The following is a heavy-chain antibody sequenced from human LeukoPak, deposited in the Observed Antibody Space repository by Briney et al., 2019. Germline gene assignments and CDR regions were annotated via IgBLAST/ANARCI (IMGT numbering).Heavy chain of an antibody. CDR2: LYYTGRA. CDR3: ARQEGSYYFDY. CDR1: GGSITSSSHF. Sequence: SETLSLTCTDSGGSITSSSHFWGWIRQSPGKRLEWIGSLYYTGRAYYNPSLKSRVAISVDTSKNQFSLKLSSVTAADTAVYYCARQEGSYYFDYWGQGTLVTVSS. J-gene: IGHJ4*02. V-gene: IGHV4-39*01.